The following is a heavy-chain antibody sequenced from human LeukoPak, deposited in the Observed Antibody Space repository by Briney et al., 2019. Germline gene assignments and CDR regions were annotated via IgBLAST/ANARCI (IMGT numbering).Heavy chain of an antibody. CDR2: IYYSGST. CDR1: GGSISSSSYY. Sequence: PSETLSLTCTVSGGSISSSSYYWGWIRQPPGKGLEWIGSIYYSGSTYYNPSLKSRVTISVDTSKNQFSLKLSSVTAADTAAYYCASPYYYDSSGDAFDIWGQGTMVTVSS. D-gene: IGHD3-22*01. CDR3: ASPYYYDSSGDAFDI. J-gene: IGHJ3*02. V-gene: IGHV4-39*01.